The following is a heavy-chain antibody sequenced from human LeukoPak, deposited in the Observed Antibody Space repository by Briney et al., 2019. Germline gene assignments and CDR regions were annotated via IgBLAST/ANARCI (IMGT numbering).Heavy chain of an antibody. V-gene: IGHV3-7*01. D-gene: IGHD4-23*01. CDR2: IQQDGSEK. CDR1: GFTFSSYW. CDR3: ARPYLRGTVVNNWFDP. J-gene: IGHJ5*02. Sequence: GGSLRLSCAASGFTFSSYWMSWVRQAPGKGLEWVANIQQDGSEKYYVDSVKGRFTISRDNAKNSLYLQMNSLRAEDTAVYYCARPYLRGTVVNNWFDPWGQGTLVTVSS.